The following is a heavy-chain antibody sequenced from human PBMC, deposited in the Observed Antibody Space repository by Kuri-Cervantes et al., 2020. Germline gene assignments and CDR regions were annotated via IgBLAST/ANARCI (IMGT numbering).Heavy chain of an antibody. J-gene: IGHJ4*02. CDR2: ISSSSSYI. D-gene: IGHD5-18*01. CDR1: GFTFSSYS. CDR3: AKDRYSFSSWTFDY. Sequence: GGSLRLSCAASGFTFSSYSMNWVRQAPGKGLEWVSSISSSSSYIYYADSVKGRFTISRDNYKNTLYLQMNSLRGEDTAIYYCAKDRYSFSSWTFDYWGQGTLVTVSS. V-gene: IGHV3-21*01.